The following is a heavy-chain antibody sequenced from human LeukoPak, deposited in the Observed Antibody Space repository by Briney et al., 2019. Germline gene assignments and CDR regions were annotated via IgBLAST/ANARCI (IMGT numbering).Heavy chain of an antibody. CDR2: LNPNSGGT. V-gene: IGHV1-2*02. D-gene: IGHD6-19*01. CDR1: GYTFTGYY. CDR3: ARELAVSGNNHYYFDY. J-gene: IGHJ4*02. Sequence: AAVKVSCKASGYTFTGYYMHWVRQAPGQGLECVGWLNPNSGGTNYAQKFQGRVTMTRDTSISTAYMELSRLRSDDTAVDYCARELAVSGNNHYYFDYWGQGTLVTVSS.